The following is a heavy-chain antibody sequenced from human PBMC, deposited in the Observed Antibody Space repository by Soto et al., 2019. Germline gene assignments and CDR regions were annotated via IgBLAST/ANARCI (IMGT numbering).Heavy chain of an antibody. V-gene: IGHV1-69*13. D-gene: IGHD6-13*01. CDR2: IIPIFGTA. CDR1: GGTFSSYA. CDR3: ARGTKGMYSSSPPPYYYYGMDV. J-gene: IGHJ6*02. Sequence: GASVKVSCKASGGTFSSYAISWVRQAPGQGLEWMGGIIPIFGTANYAQKFQGRVTITADESTSTAYMELSSLRSEDTAVYYCARGTKGMYSSSPPPYYYYGMDVWGQGTTVTVSS.